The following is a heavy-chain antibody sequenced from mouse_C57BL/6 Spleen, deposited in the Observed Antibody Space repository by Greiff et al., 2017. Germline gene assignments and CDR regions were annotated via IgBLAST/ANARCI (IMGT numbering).Heavy chain of an antibody. J-gene: IGHJ3*01. Sequence: VQLQQPGAELVRPGSSVKLSCKASGYTFTSYWMDWVKQRPGQGLEWIGNIYPSDSETHYNQKFKDKATLTVDKSSSTAYIQLSSLTSEDSAVYYCARGGYDYLFAYWGQGTLVTVSA. CDR1: GYTFTSYW. CDR3: ARGGYDYLFAY. D-gene: IGHD2-4*01. CDR2: IYPSDSET. V-gene: IGHV1-61*01.